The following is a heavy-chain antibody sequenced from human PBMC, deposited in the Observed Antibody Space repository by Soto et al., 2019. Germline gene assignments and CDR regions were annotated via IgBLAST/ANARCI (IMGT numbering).Heavy chain of an antibody. D-gene: IGHD3-22*01. Sequence: GESLKISCKGSGYSFTSYWIGWVRQMPGKGLEWMGIICPGDSDTRYSPAFQGQVTISADKSIITAYLQRSSLKASEIAMYYCSRSEGVYYDSSGYPYLGQGILVIVSS. CDR1: GYSFTSYW. CDR3: SRSEGVYYDSSGYPY. J-gene: IGHJ4*02. CDR2: ICPGDSDT. V-gene: IGHV5-51*01.